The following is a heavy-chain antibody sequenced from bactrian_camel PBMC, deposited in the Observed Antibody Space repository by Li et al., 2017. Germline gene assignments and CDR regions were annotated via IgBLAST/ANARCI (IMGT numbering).Heavy chain of an antibody. CDR1: GYTYSGHC. J-gene: IGHJ4*01. CDR2: IDSESGTT. Sequence: QVQLVESGGGSVQAGGSLRLSCAFSGYTYSGHCMGWFRQAPGQERERVATIDSESGTTNYADTVKGRFTISQDNAKNTVYLQMNSLKPEDTAMYVCAAAGSAMYPLRRWEYKYWGQGTQVTVS. V-gene: IGHV3S25*01. CDR3: AAAGSAMYPLRRWEYKY. D-gene: IGHD6*01.